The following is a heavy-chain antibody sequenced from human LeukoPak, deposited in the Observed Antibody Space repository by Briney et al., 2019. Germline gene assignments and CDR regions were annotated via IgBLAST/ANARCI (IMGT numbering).Heavy chain of an antibody. CDR1: GGSISSHQ. CDR2: IYYSGST. D-gene: IGHD3-10*01. CDR3: ARDTGSHGSGSYSVRDYYYYYMDV. J-gene: IGHJ6*03. Sequence: PSETLSLTCTVSGGSISSHQWSWIRQPPGKGLEWIGYIYYSGSTNYNPSLKSRVTISVDTSKNQFSLKLSSVTAADTAVYYCARDTGSHGSGSYSVRDYYYYYMDVWGKGTTVTVSS. V-gene: IGHV4-59*11.